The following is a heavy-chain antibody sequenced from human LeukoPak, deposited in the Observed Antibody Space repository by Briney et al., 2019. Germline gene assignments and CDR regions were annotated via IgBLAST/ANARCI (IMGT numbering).Heavy chain of an antibody. CDR3: ARSGPNYYGSGSYYDY. J-gene: IGHJ4*02. CDR1: GGSISSYY. D-gene: IGHD3-10*01. V-gene: IGHV4-59*01. Sequence: SETLSLTCTVSGGSISSYYWSWIRQPPGKGLEWIGYIYYSGSTNYNPSLKSRVTISVDTSKNQFSLRLSSVTAADTAVYYCARSGPNYYGSGSYYDYWGQGTLVTVSS. CDR2: IYYSGST.